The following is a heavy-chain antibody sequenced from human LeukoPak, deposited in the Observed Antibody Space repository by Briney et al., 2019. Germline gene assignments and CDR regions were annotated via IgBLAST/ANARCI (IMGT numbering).Heavy chain of an antibody. D-gene: IGHD3-16*02. CDR3: AKDMGGYRNVGAFDI. V-gene: IGHV3-9*01. CDR2: ISWNSGTI. CDR1: GFTFDDYA. J-gene: IGHJ3*02. Sequence: GGSLRLSCAASGFTFDDYAMHWVRQAPGKGLEWVSGISWNSGTIAYADSVKGRFTISRDNAKNSLYLQMNSLRAEDTALYYCAKDMGGYRNVGAFDIWGQGTMVTVSS.